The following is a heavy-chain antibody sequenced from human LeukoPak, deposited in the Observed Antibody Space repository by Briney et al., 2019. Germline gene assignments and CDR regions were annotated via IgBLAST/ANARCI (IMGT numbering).Heavy chain of an antibody. CDR1: GFTASGNY. V-gene: IGHV3-21*06. CDR3: ARKDGDELDY. J-gene: IGHJ4*02. CDR2: ISSSSSYI. Sequence: GGSLRLSCAASGFTASGNYMSWVRQAPGGGLECGSSISSSSSYIYYTDSVKGRFTVSRDNANNSLYLQMNSLRAEDTAVYFCARKDGDELDYWGQGTLVTVSS. D-gene: IGHD1-1*01.